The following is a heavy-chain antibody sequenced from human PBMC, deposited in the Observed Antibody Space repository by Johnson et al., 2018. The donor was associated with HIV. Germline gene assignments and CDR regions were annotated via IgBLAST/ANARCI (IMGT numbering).Heavy chain of an antibody. J-gene: IGHJ3*01. D-gene: IGHD2-2*01. Sequence: QVQLVESGGGVLRPGGSLRLSCAASGFTFSSHVMHWVRQGPGKGLEWVAVISYDESNKYYADSVKGRFTISRDNSKNTLYLQMNSLRAEDTAVYYCENEGYCSSTSCPSRDLWGQGTMVTVSS. V-gene: IGHV3-30-3*02. CDR1: GFTFSSHV. CDR2: ISYDESNK. CDR3: ENEGYCSSTSCPSRDL.